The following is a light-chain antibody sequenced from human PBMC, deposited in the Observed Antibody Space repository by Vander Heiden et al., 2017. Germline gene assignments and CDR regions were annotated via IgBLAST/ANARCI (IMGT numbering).Light chain of an antibody. CDR3: RKDGSSPLT. V-gene: IGKV3-20*01. Sequence: EIVLTQSPGTLSLSPGERATLSCRASQSVSSNYLGWYQQKPGQAPRLLIYGASSRATGIPDRFSGSGSGTDFTLTINRLQPEDFAVYYCRKDGSSPLTFGGGTKVEIK. CDR2: GAS. CDR1: QSVSSNY. J-gene: IGKJ4*01.